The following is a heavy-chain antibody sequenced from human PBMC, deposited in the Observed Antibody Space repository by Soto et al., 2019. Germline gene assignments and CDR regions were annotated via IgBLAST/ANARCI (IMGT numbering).Heavy chain of an antibody. J-gene: IGHJ6*02. CDR1: GGTFSTDS. CDR2: IIPMFGTA. V-gene: IGHV1-69*12. Sequence: QVQLVQSGAEVKKPGSSVKVSCKASGGTFSTDSISWVRQAPGQGLEWMGGIIPMFGTANNAQKFQGRVTITADESTSTAYMELSSLRSEDPAVYFCAREIDGYYGMDVWGQGTTVTVAS. CDR3: AREIDGYYGMDV.